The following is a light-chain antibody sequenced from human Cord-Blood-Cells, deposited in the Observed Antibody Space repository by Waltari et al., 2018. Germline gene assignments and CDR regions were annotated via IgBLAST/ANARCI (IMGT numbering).Light chain of an antibody. J-gene: IGLJ2*01. V-gene: IGLV2-23*01. CDR2: EGS. Sequence: SPGQSITISCTGTSSDVGSYNLVSWYRQHPGKAPKLMIYEGSKRPSGVSNRFSGSKSGNTASLTVSGLQAEDESDYYCCSYAGSSTVFGGGTKLTVL. CDR3: CSYAGSSTV. CDR1: SSDVGSYNL.